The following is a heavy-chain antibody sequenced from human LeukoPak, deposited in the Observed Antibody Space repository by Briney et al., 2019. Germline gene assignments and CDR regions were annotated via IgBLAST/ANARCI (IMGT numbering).Heavy chain of an antibody. Sequence: GASVKVSCKASGYTFTSYGISWVRQAPGQGLEWMGWISAYNGNTNYAQKLQGRVTMTTDTSTSTAYMELRSLRSEDTAVYYCARDPGYSSGWYMDLSGWGQGTLVTVSS. CDR1: GYTFTSYG. J-gene: IGHJ4*02. CDR3: ARDPGYSSGWYMDLSG. V-gene: IGHV1-18*04. CDR2: ISAYNGNT. D-gene: IGHD6-19*01.